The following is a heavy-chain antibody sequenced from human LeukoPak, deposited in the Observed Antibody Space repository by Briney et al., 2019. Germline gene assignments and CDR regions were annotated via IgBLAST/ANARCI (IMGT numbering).Heavy chain of an antibody. V-gene: IGHV3-48*01. CDR1: AFTFSTYS. CDR2: ISSSTGTI. D-gene: IGHD2-21*01. J-gene: IGHJ4*02. Sequence: GGSLRLSCAASAFTFSTYSMNWVRQAPGKGLEWVSYISSSTGTIYYADSVRGRFTISRDNSKKILYLQMDSLRTEDTAVYYCARDLLDCGGPRCTDFGGQGTLVTVSS. CDR3: ARDLLDCGGPRCTDF.